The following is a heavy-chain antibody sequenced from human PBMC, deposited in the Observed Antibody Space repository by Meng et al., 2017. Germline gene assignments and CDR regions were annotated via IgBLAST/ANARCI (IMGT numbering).Heavy chain of an antibody. CDR1: GYTFTTYG. CDR2: VNVYNGDT. CDR3: ARDGSMPVGVTFNAHYYFGMDV. V-gene: IGHV1-18*01. Sequence: ASVKVSCKTFGYTFTTYGISWVRQAPGQGLEWMGWVNVYNGDTKYEEKFQGRVTMTTDTATSTAYMDLRSLRPDDTAVYYCARDGSMPVGVTFNAHYYFGMDVWGQGTTVTVSS. J-gene: IGHJ6*02. D-gene: IGHD1-26*01.